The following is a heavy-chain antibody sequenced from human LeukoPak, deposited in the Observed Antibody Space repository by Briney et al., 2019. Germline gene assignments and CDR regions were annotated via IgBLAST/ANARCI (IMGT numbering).Heavy chain of an antibody. J-gene: IGHJ4*02. CDR3: AKRGVVIRVILVGFHKEAYYFDS. CDR2: LSGSGGST. Sequence: GGSLRLSCAASGITLSNYGMTWVRQAPGKGLEWVAGLSGSGGSTYYADSVKGRFTISRDNAKNTLYLQMNSLRAEDTAVYSCAKRGVVIRVILVGFHKEAYYFDSWGQGVLVTVSS. D-gene: IGHD3-22*01. V-gene: IGHV3-23*01. CDR1: GITLSNYG.